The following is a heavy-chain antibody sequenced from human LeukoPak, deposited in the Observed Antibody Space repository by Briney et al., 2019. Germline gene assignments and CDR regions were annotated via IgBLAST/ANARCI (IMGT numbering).Heavy chain of an antibody. V-gene: IGHV3-7*01. D-gene: IGHD3-3*01. CDR2: IKQDRSEK. CDR3: ARLREIPVFGVVTKSTSYFDY. J-gene: IGHJ4*02. Sequence: GGSLRLSCAASRFTLSNYWMSWVRQAPGKGLEGVANIKQDRSEKYYGDSVKGRFTISRDNAKNSLYLQMNSLRAEDTAVYYCARLREIPVFGVVTKSTSYFDYWGQGTLVTVSS. CDR1: RFTLSNYW.